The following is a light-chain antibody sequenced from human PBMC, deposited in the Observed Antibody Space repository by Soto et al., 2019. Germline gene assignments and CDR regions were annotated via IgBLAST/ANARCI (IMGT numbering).Light chain of an antibody. V-gene: IGKV3-20*01. CDR2: GAS. CDR1: QGVSSSY. J-gene: IGKJ4*01. CDR3: KPYRTS. Sequence: EIVLTQSPGTLSLSPGERATLSCRASQGVSSSYLAWYQQKPGQPPRLLIYGASSRATGIPDRFSGSGSGTDFTLTNTTLDPEDFAVYSCKPYRTSVGGGTKMEIK.